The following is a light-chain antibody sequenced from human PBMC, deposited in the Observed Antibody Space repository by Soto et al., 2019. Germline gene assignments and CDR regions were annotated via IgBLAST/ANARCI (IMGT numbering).Light chain of an antibody. CDR3: QQFYSTPPT. CDR1: QSVLYNSNNKNY. J-gene: IGKJ1*01. CDR2: WAS. V-gene: IGKV4-1*01. Sequence: DTVMTQSPDSLAVSLGERATINCKSSQSVLYNSNNKNYLAWYQQKPGQPPKLLIYWASTRESGVPDRFTGSGSGTDFTLTISSLQAEDVAVYYCQQFYSTPPTFGQGTKVEIK.